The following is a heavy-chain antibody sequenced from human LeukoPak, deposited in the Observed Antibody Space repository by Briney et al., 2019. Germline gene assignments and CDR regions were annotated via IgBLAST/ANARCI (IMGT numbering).Heavy chain of an antibody. V-gene: IGHV4-61*02. Sequence: SETLSLTCTVSGGSISSGSYYWSWTRQPAGKGLEWIGRIYTSGSTNYNPSLKSRVTISVDTSKNQFSLKLNSVTAADTAVYYCARDGVYSSSLDYWGQGTLVTVSS. CDR2: IYTSGST. D-gene: IGHD6-13*01. CDR1: GGSISSGSYY. CDR3: ARDGVYSSSLDY. J-gene: IGHJ4*02.